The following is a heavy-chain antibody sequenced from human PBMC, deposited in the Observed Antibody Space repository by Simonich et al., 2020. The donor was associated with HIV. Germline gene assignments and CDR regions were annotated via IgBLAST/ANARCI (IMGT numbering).Heavy chain of an antibody. J-gene: IGHJ1*01. D-gene: IGHD6-13*01. Sequence: QVQLQQWGAGLLKPSETLSLTCAVYGGSFGGYYWSWIRKPPGKGPEWIGEINNSGSTHYNPSLKSRVTISVDTSKNQFSLKLSSVTAADTAVYYCARLTAGGLGEYFQHWGQGTLVTVSS. CDR3: ARLTAGGLGEYFQH. V-gene: IGHV4-34*01. CDR1: GGSFGGYY. CDR2: INNSGST.